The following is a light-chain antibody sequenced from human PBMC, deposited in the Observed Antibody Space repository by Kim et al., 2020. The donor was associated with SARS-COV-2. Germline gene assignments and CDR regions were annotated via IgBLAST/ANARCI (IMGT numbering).Light chain of an antibody. CDR2: EDD. CDR3: QSYNRDNVL. V-gene: IGLV6-57*03. Sequence: GKTVTIACTRSSGSVDANYVQWYQQRPGGDPTTVIYEDDQRPSGVSDRFSGSIDNSSNSASLTISGLRTEDEADYYCQSYNRDNVLFGGGTQLTVL. J-gene: IGLJ2*01. CDR1: SGSVDANY.